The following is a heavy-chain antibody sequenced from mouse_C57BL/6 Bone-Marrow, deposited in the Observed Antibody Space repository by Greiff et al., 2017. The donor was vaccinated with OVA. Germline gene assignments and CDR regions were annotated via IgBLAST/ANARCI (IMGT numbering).Heavy chain of an antibody. CDR3: ARCRSPWYFDV. Sequence: QVQLQQSGAELARPGASVKLSCKASGYTFTSYGISWVKQRTGQGLEWIGENYPRSGNTYYNEKFKGKATLTADKSSSTAYMELRSLTSEDSAVYFCARCRSPWYFDVWGTGTTVTVSS. CDR1: GYTFTSYG. CDR2: NYPRSGNT. V-gene: IGHV1-81*01. J-gene: IGHJ1*03. D-gene: IGHD1-1*01.